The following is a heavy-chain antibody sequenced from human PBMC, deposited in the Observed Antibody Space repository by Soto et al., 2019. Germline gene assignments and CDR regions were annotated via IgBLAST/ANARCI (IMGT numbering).Heavy chain of an antibody. D-gene: IGHD2-21*01. V-gene: IGHV4-4*07. J-gene: IGHJ6*02. CDR3: GRVAYSSFGMDV. Sequence: SGTLSLTCTVPGGTISCYCWRWVRQPAGKGLEWIGRVFSSGSTKYNAYLKSRLITSINTTKNDAPLPLRSSTAAETAADYCGRVAYSSFGMDVWGPGTMVTVSS. CDR2: VFSSGST. CDR1: GGTISCYC.